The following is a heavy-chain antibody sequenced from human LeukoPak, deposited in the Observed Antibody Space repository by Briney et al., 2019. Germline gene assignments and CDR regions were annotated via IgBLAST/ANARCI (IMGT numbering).Heavy chain of an antibody. V-gene: IGHV1-2*02. Sequence: ASVKVSCKTSGYTFTDYYMHWVRQAPGQGLEWMGWINPNSGGTNYAQKFQGRVTMTRDTSISTAYMELNSLRAEDTAVYYCARSPTFRGWFDPWGQGTLVTVSS. CDR2: INPNSGGT. J-gene: IGHJ5*02. CDR1: GYTFTDYY. D-gene: IGHD2/OR15-2a*01. CDR3: ARSPTFRGWFDP.